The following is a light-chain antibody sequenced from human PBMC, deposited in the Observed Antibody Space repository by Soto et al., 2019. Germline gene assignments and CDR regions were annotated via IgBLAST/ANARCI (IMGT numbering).Light chain of an antibody. CDR1: QGVNNY. Sequence: DIPMTQSPSSLSASVGDRVTITCRASQGVNNYLAWFQQHPGKAPKSLIFAAANLQSGVPSRFRGSGSGADFTLTSSGLQPEDSANYYCQQYNTHPYTLGEWTKLDIK. J-gene: IGKJ2*01. CDR2: AAA. V-gene: IGKV1-16*01. CDR3: QQYNTHPYT.